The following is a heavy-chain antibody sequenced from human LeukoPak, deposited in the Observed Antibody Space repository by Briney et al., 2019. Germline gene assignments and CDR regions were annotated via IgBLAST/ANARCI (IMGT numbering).Heavy chain of an antibody. Sequence: GGSLRLSCAASGFTFSSYAMSWVRQAPGKGLEWVSAISGSGGSTYYADSVKGRFTISRDNSKNTLYLQMNSLRAEDTAIYYCAKARSFSVTTALDYWGQGTLVTVSS. J-gene: IGHJ4*02. CDR1: GFTFSSYA. V-gene: IGHV3-23*01. CDR2: ISGSGGST. D-gene: IGHD4-17*01. CDR3: AKARSFSVTTALDY.